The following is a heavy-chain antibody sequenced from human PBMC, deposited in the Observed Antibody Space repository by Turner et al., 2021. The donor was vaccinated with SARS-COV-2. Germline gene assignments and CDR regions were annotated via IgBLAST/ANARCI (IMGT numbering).Heavy chain of an antibody. CDR2: ISAYSGYT. V-gene: IGHV1-18*01. CDR3: ARAYGSGSYGLYYGMDV. D-gene: IGHD3-10*01. CDR1: GYTFTSYC. Sequence: QVQLVQSGAEEKKPGATLKVSYKASGYTFTSYCISWVRQAPGQVLEWMGWISAYSGYTNYAQKLQGRVTMTTDASTSTAYMELRSLRSDDTAVYYCARAYGSGSYGLYYGMDVWGQGTTVTVSS. J-gene: IGHJ6*02.